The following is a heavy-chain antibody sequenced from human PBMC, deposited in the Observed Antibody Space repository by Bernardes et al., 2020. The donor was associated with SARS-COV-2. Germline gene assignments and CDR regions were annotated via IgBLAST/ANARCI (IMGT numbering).Heavy chain of an antibody. Sequence: SETLSLTCTVSGASLNSDRYYWSWIRQPNGEELEYIWRFHSGECTRYNPSLKRRVTISIDTSKSQFSLELNSVTAADTAVYYCALTSVVPWAVDVWGPGTMVVVSS. D-gene: IGHD4-17*01. CDR3: ALTSVVPWAVDV. J-gene: IGHJ3*01. V-gene: IGHV4-61*02. CDR2: FHSGECT. CDR1: GASLNSDRYY.